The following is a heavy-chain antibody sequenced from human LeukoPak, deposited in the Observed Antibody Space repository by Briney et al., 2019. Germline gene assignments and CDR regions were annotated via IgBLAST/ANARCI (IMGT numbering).Heavy chain of an antibody. Sequence: GESLKISCKGSGYTFTSYWIGWVRQMPGKGLEGIGIIYPGDSDTRYSPSFQGQVTISADNSISTAYLHWSSLKTSDTAIFYCARMPATGQCYFDYGGQGTLVTVS. V-gene: IGHV5-51*01. J-gene: IGHJ4*02. CDR1: GYTFTSYW. CDR2: IYPGDSDT. D-gene: IGHD6-13*01. CDR3: ARMPATGQCYFDY.